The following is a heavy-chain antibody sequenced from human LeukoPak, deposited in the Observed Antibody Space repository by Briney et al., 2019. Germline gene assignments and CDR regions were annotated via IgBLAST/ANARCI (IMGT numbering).Heavy chain of an antibody. CDR3: AKGGYTYGGRLFDY. Sequence: PGGSLRLSCAASGFTFDDYVMHWVRQAPGKGLEWVSFISGDGGATYYADSAKGRFTISRDNGRKSLYLQMRSLRTEDTALYYCAKGGYTYGGRLFDYWGQGTLVTVSS. CDR1: GFTFDDYV. CDR2: ISGDGGAT. D-gene: IGHD5-18*01. J-gene: IGHJ4*02. V-gene: IGHV3-43*02.